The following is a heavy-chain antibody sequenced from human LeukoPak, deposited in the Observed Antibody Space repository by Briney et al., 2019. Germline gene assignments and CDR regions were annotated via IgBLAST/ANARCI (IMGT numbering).Heavy chain of an antibody. V-gene: IGHV4-59*01. CDR1: GGSISSYY. CDR3: ARAGDSSGYYYYMDV. CDR2: IYYSGST. Sequence: PSETLSLTCTVSGGSISSYYWSWIRQPPGKGLEWIGYIYYSGSTNYNPSLKSRVTISVDTSKNQFSLKLSSVTAADTAVYYCARAGDSSGYYYYMDVWGKGTTVTVSS. D-gene: IGHD3-22*01. J-gene: IGHJ6*03.